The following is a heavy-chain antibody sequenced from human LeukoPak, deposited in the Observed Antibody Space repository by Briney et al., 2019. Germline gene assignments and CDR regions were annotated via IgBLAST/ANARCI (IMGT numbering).Heavy chain of an antibody. V-gene: IGHV4-39*01. CDR2: IYYSGST. Sequence: SETLSLTCAVYGGSFSGYYWGWIRQPPGKGLEWIGSIYYSGSTYYNPSLKSRVTISVDTSKNQFSLKLSSVTAADTAVYYCARQGRYCSSTSCYGSWFDPWGQGTLVTVSS. CDR3: ARQGRYCSSTSCYGSWFDP. J-gene: IGHJ5*02. CDR1: GGSFSGYY. D-gene: IGHD2-2*01.